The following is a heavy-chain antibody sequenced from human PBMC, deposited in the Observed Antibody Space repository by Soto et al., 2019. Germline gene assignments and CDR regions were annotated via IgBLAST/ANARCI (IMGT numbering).Heavy chain of an antibody. V-gene: IGHV3-15*07. J-gene: IGHJ4*02. D-gene: IGHD3-3*01. CDR3: ITYCDFGSGHYPH. CDR1: GFSFTDNW. CDR2: IKSRADGETT. Sequence: EVRLVESGGGLVKPGGSLRLSCAASGFSFTDNWMHWVRPAPGKGLEWVGRIKSRADGETTDYAAPVKGRFTISRDDSRDTFYLELNSLKSEATAMYYGITYCDFGSGHYPHWGQGILVTVSS.